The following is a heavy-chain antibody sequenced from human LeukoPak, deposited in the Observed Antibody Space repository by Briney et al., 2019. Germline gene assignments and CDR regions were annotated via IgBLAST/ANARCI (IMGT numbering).Heavy chain of an antibody. CDR3: ARDSPDAFTFDY. CDR2: TYYRSKWYN. CDR1: GDSVSSNSAT. D-gene: IGHD1-14*01. Sequence: TSQTLSLTCAISGDSVSSNSATWNWISQSTSRGLEWLGRTYYRSKWYNDYAVSVKRRITINPDTSKNQFSLQLNSVTPEDTAVYYCARDSPDAFTFDYWGQGTLVTVSS. V-gene: IGHV6-1*01. J-gene: IGHJ4*02.